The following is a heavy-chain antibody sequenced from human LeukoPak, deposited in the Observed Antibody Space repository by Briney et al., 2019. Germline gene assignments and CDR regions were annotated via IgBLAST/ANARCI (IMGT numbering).Heavy chain of an antibody. V-gene: IGHV3-21*01. Sequence: PGGSLRLSCSVSGFTFSSYSMNWVRQAPGKGLQWVSSISGGGSYIFYADSVEGRFSVSRDNAKSSVFLQMNSLRAEDTAVYYCARGLGDYDAFDVWGQGTRVTVAS. CDR1: GFTFSSYS. CDR2: ISGGGSYI. D-gene: IGHD4-17*01. J-gene: IGHJ3*01. CDR3: ARGLGDYDAFDV.